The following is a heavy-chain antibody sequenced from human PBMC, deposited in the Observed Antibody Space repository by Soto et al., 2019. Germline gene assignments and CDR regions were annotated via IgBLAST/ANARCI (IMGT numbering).Heavy chain of an antibody. CDR1: GVSFSGYY. J-gene: IGHJ6*03. V-gene: IGHV4-34*01. CDR3: ARGPRYFDWLSRYYYMDV. D-gene: IGHD3-9*01. CDR2: INHSGST. Sequence: SETLSLTCAVYGVSFSGYYWSWIRQPPWKGLEWIGEINHSGSTNYNPSLKSRVTISVDTSKNQFSLKLSSVTAADTAVYYCARGPRYFDWLSRYYYMDVWGKGTTLTVSS.